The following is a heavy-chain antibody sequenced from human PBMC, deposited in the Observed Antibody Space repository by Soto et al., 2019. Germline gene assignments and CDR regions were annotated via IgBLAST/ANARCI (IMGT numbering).Heavy chain of an antibody. CDR3: ATQLGAAGLYFDL. Sequence: QVQLVQSGAEVQKPGSSVKVSCKASGGTFSSYAISWVRQAPGQGLEWMGGIIPIFGTANYAQKFQGRVTITADESTGTAYMERSSLRSEDTAVYYCATQLGAAGLYFDLWGRGTLVTVSS. V-gene: IGHV1-69*01. CDR2: IIPIFGTA. D-gene: IGHD7-27*01. J-gene: IGHJ2*01. CDR1: GGTFSSYA.